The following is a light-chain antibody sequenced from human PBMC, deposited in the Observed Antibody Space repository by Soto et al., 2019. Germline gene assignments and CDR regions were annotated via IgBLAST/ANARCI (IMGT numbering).Light chain of an antibody. Sequence: DIQMTQSPSTLSESVGDSLTITCRASQTISSWLAWYQQKPGKAPKLLIYKASTLKSGVPSRFSGSGSGTEFTLTISSLQPDDFATYYCQHYNSYSEAVGQGTKVDI. CDR3: QHYNSYSEA. CDR1: QTISSW. CDR2: KAS. J-gene: IGKJ1*01. V-gene: IGKV1-5*03.